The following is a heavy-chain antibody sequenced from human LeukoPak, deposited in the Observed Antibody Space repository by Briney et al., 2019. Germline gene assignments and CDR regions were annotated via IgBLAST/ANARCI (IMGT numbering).Heavy chain of an antibody. CDR3: ARPYCSAGNCYSNFDS. D-gene: IGHD2-15*01. Sequence: PSETLSLTCAVYGGSFSNYYWSWIRQPPGKGLEWIGEINHSGSTNYNPSLKSRVTISVDTSKKRFSLKLSSVTAADTAVYYCARPYCSAGNCYSNFDSWGQGTLVTVSS. V-gene: IGHV4-34*01. CDR1: GGSFSNYY. J-gene: IGHJ4*02. CDR2: INHSGST.